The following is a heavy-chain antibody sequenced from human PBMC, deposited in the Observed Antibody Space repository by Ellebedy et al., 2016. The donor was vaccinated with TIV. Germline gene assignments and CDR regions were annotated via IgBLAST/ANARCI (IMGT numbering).Heavy chain of an antibody. V-gene: IGHV4-39*01. CDR2: IFDTGST. J-gene: IGHJ2*01. CDR1: GGSISSSTYY. Sequence: SETLSLTCTVSGGSISSSTYYWGWIRQPPGKGLEWIGNIFDTGSTYYNPSLKSRVTISVDTSKNQFSLKLSSVTAADTAVYYCARSLLIFTFDKCYFDLWGRGTLVTVSS. D-gene: IGHD3/OR15-3a*01. CDR3: ARSLLIFTFDKCYFDL.